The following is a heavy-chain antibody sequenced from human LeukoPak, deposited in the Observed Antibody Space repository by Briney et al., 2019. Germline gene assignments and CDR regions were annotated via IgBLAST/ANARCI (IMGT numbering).Heavy chain of an antibody. V-gene: IGHV3-21*01. D-gene: IGHD3-22*01. CDR1: GFTFSSYS. CDR3: ARRGRYYYDSSGYYFTYYFDY. Sequence: GGSLRLSCAASGFTFSSYSMNWVRQAPGKGLEWVSSISSSGNYIDYADSVKGRFTVSRDNAKNSLYLQMNSLRAEDTAVYYCARRGRYYYDSSGYYFTYYFDYWGQGTLVTVSS. CDR2: ISSSGNYI. J-gene: IGHJ4*02.